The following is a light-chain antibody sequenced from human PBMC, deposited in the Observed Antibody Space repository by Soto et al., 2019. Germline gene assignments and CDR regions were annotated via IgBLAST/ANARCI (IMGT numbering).Light chain of an antibody. V-gene: IGKV1-9*01. CDR2: AAT. CDR1: QGVSSS. Sequence: IQLTQSPPSLSASVGDRVTITCRASQGVSSSLAWYHQQPGKAPKLLIYAATTLYSGVPSRFSGSGSGTDFTLTINSLQPDYFATYYCQQLHSYPLTLGNGTRLEMK. J-gene: IGKJ5*01. CDR3: QQLHSYPLT.